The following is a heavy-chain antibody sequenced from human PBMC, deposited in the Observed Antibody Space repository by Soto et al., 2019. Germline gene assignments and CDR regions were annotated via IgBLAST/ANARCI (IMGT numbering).Heavy chain of an antibody. V-gene: IGHV4-59*01. J-gene: IGHJ4*02. CDR2: IYYSGST. D-gene: IGHD3-22*01. Sequence: PSETLSLTCTVSGGSISSYYWSWIRQPPGEGLEWIGYIYYSGSTNYNPSLKSRVTISVDTSKNQFSLKLSSVTAADTAVYYCARTICYDSSGYPLGYFDYWGQGTLVTVSS. CDR3: ARTICYDSSGYPLGYFDY. CDR1: GGSISSYY.